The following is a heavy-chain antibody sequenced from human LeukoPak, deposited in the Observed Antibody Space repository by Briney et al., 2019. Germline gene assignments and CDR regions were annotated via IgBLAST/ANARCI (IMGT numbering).Heavy chain of an antibody. J-gene: IGHJ4*02. D-gene: IGHD2-21*02. V-gene: IGHV3-23*01. CDR1: GFTFSSYA. CDR2: ISGSGGST. CDR3: AKHVDIVVVTAISY. Sequence: GGSLRLSCAASGFTFSSYAMSWVRQAPGKGLEWVSAISGSGGSTYYADSVKGRFTISRDNSKNTLYLQMNSLRAEDTAVYYCAKHVDIVVVTAISYWGQGTLVTVSS.